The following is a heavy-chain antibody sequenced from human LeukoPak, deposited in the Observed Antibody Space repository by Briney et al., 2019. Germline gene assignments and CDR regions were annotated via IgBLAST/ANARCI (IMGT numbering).Heavy chain of an antibody. V-gene: IGHV3-30*18. D-gene: IGHD4-17*01. CDR1: GFTFSSYG. Sequence: PGRSLRLSCAASGFTFSSYGMHWVRQAPGEGLEWVAVIAFDGTNKYYADSVKGRFTISRDNSKNTLYLQMNSLRAEDTAVYYCAKGTGGDYVPWVDYWGQGTLVTVSS. J-gene: IGHJ4*02. CDR3: AKGTGGDYVPWVDY. CDR2: IAFDGTNK.